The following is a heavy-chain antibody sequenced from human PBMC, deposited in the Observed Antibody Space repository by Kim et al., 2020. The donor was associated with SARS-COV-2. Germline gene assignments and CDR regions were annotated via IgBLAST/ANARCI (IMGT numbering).Heavy chain of an antibody. V-gene: IGHV1-18*01. CDR1: GYTFTSYG. D-gene: IGHD3-22*01. CDR3: ARDLEDYYDSSGPNWFDP. J-gene: IGHJ5*02. Sequence: ASVKVSCKASGYTFTSYGISWVRQAPGQGLEWMGWISAYNGNTNYAQKLQGRVTMTTDTSTSTAYMELRSLRSDDTAVYYCARDLEDYYDSSGPNWFDPWGQGTLVTVSS. CDR2: ISAYNGNT.